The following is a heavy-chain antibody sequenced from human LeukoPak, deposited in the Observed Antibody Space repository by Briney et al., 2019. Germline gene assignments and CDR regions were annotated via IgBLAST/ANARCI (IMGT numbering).Heavy chain of an antibody. D-gene: IGHD6-13*01. Sequence: PGGSLRLSCAASGFTFSSYWMSWVRQAPGKGLEWVANIKQDGSEKYYVDSVKGRFTISRDNAKNSLYLQMNSLRAEDTAVYYCARDVTSSSWFYYYYYYMDVWGKGTTVTVSS. CDR2: IKQDGSEK. CDR1: GFTFSSYW. V-gene: IGHV3-7*01. CDR3: ARDVTSSSWFYYYYYYMDV. J-gene: IGHJ6*03.